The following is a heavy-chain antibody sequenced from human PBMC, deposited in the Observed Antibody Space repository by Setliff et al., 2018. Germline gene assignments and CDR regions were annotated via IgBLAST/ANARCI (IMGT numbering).Heavy chain of an antibody. CDR2: IKEDGSEK. CDR3: ARDHVYGSQYYYYYYGMDV. D-gene: IGHD3-10*01. Sequence: PGGSLRLSCVASGFTFSRYWMSWVRQAPGKGLEWVANIKEDGSEKYYVDSVKGRFTISRDNAKNSLYLQMNSLRAEDTAVYYCARDHVYGSQYYYYYYGMDVWGQGTTVTVSS. J-gene: IGHJ6*02. CDR1: GFTFSRYW. V-gene: IGHV3-7*01.